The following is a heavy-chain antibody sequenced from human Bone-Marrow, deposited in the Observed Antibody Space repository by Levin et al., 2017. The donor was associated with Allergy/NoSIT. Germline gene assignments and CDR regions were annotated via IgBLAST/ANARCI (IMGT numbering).Heavy chain of an antibody. CDR1: GFTFSSSS. V-gene: IGHV1-58*01. D-gene: IGHD2-15*01. J-gene: IGHJ4*02. Sequence: GGSLRLSCKASGFTFSSSSVQWVRQARGQRLEWIGWVVVGSGNTNYAQKFQERVTITRDMSTNTAYMELSSLRSEDTAVYYCAAVGEYCSGGSCAGRPFDYWGQGTLVTVSS. CDR2: VVVGSGNT. CDR3: AAVGEYCSGGSCAGRPFDY.